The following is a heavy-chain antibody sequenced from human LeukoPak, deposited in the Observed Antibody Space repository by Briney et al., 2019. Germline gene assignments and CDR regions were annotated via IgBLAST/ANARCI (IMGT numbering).Heavy chain of an antibody. Sequence: QPGGSPRLSCAASGFTFSSYGMHWVRQAPGKGLEWVAFIRYDGSNKYYADSVKGRFTISRDNSKSTLYLQMNSLRAEDTAVYYCAKVPPTPVDYWGQGTLVTVSP. J-gene: IGHJ4*02. CDR3: AKVPPTPVDY. CDR1: GFTFSSYG. CDR2: IRYDGSNK. D-gene: IGHD4-17*01. V-gene: IGHV3-30*02.